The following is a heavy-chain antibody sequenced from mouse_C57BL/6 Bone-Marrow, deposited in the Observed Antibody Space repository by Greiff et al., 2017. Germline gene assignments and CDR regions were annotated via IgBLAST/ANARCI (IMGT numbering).Heavy chain of an antibody. CDR3: ARNYYGSSPWFAY. J-gene: IGHJ3*01. Sequence: QVQLQQSGAELARPGASVKLSCKASGYTFTSYGISWVKQRTGQGLEWIGEIYPRSGNTYYNEKFKSKATLTADKSSSTAYMELRSLTSEDSAVYFCARNYYGSSPWFAYWGQGTLVTVSA. V-gene: IGHV1-81*01. D-gene: IGHD1-1*01. CDR2: IYPRSGNT. CDR1: GYTFTSYG.